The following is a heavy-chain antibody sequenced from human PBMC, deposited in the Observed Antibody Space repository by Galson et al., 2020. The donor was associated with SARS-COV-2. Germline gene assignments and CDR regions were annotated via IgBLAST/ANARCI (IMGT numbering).Heavy chain of an antibody. J-gene: IGHJ4*02. CDR1: GFTFNTYA. CDR2: ISDDGGTA. D-gene: IGHD7-27*01. CDR3: AAGPWGYFDY. Sequence: GESLKISCAASGFTFNTYAMSWVRQAPGKGPEWVSGISDDGGTAHYTDSVKGRFTISRDNSKNTLYLQMNSLRAEDTAIYHCAAGPWGYFDYWSQGTLVTVSS. V-gene: IGHV3-23*01.